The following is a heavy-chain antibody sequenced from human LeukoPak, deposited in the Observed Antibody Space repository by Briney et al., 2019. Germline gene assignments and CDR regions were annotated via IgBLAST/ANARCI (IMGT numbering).Heavy chain of an antibody. J-gene: IGHJ4*02. V-gene: IGHV3-66*02. Sequence: GGSLRLSCAASGINVSSNYMTWIRQAPGKGLEWVSLIYGGDAAYYAESGRGRFMISRDNLKNTLFLQMNSPRVEDTAVYYCVTSTGQQFIPYDYWGQGTHVTVSS. CDR3: VTSTGQQFIPYDY. CDR2: IYGGDAA. CDR1: GINVSSNY. D-gene: IGHD6-13*01.